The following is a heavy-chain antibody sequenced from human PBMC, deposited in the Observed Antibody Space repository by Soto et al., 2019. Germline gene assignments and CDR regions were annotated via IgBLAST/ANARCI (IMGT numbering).Heavy chain of an antibody. CDR1: GFTFDSYA. V-gene: IGHV3-23*01. CDR3: AKDRLTVFGVVVTFED. J-gene: IGHJ4*02. D-gene: IGHD3-3*01. CDR2: LSGSGYQT. Sequence: EVQLLESGGGLVQPGGSLRLSCATDGFTFDSYAMHWFRQAPGKGLEWVSSLSGSGYQTYYADSVKGRLTISRDRSKNTVYLQMNSLRAEDTAVYFCAKDRLTVFGVVVTFEDWGRGTLVTVAS.